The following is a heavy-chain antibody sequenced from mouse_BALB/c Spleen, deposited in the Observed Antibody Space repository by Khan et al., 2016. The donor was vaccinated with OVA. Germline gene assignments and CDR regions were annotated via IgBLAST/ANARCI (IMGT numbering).Heavy chain of an antibody. CDR3: ARLEDI. V-gene: IGHV2-9*02. J-gene: IGHJ2*01. CDR2: IWAGGST. D-gene: IGHD1-3*01. Sequence: VELVESGPGLVAPSQSLSITCTVSGFSLPSYGVHWVRQPPGKGLEWLGVIWAGGSTNYNSALMSRLSISKDNSKSQVFLKMNSLQTGDTAMYYCARLEDIWGQGTTLTVSS. CDR1: GFSLPSYG.